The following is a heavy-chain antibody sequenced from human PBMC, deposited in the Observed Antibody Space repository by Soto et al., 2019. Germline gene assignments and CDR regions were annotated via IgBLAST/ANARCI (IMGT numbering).Heavy chain of an antibody. V-gene: IGHV1-8*01. CDR2: MNPNSGNT. J-gene: IGHJ4*02. Sequence: QVQLVQSGAEVKKPGASVKVSCKASGYTFTSYDINWVRQATGQGLEWMGWMNPNSGNTGYAQKFQGRVTMTRNTSISKAYMELSSLRSEDTAVYYCAGKYCSGGSCYEGYFDYWGQGTLVTVSS. CDR1: GYTFTSYD. D-gene: IGHD2-15*01. CDR3: AGKYCSGGSCYEGYFDY.